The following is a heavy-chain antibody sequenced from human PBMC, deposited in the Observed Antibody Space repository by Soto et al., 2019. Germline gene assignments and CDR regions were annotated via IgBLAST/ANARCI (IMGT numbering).Heavy chain of an antibody. V-gene: IGHV4-30-2*01. D-gene: IGHD6-13*01. Sequence: PSETLSLTCAVSGGSISSGGYSWSWIRQPPGKGLEWIGYMYHSGSTYYNPSLKSRVTISIDRSKNQFSLKLSSVTAADTAVYYCARRGPGTYFDYWGQGTLVTVSS. CDR1: GGSISSGGYS. CDR3: ARRGPGTYFDY. J-gene: IGHJ4*02. CDR2: MYHSGST.